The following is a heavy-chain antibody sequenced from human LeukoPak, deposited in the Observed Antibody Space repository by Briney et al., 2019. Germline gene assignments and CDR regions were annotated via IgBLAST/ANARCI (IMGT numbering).Heavy chain of an antibody. D-gene: IGHD7-27*01. CDR3: AREQRELGTSDY. V-gene: IGHV1-2*02. J-gene: IGHJ4*02. CDR1: GYTFTGYY. Sequence: ASVKVSCKASGYTFTGYYIHWVRQAPGQGLEWTGWINPNSGGTNYAQRFQGRVTMTRDTSISTAYMEMSRLRSDDTAVYYCAREQRELGTSDYWGQGTLVTVSS. CDR2: INPNSGGT.